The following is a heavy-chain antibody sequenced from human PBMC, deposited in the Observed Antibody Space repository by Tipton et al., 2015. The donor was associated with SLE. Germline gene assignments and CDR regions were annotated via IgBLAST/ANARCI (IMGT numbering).Heavy chain of an antibody. Sequence: TLSLTCSISGDSISTYHWGWVRQPPGKGLQWIGYIYYVGSTNYNPSLNSRVTILVDTPKNQFSLRLSSVTAADTAVYFCARVGYLGGVYYWGQGTLVTVSS. CDR1: GDSISTYH. CDR2: IYYVGST. D-gene: IGHD2-8*02. CDR3: ARVGYLGGVYY. V-gene: IGHV4-59*08. J-gene: IGHJ4*02.